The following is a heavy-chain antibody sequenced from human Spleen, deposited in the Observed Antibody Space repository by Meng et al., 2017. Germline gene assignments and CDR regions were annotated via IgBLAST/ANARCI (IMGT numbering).Heavy chain of an antibody. CDR1: GYTLTEFS. V-gene: IGHV1-24*01. D-gene: IGHD1-20*01. Sequence: QVQVVQSGARVKKPGASVKVSCKISGYTLTEFSIHWVRQAPGKGLEWMGGFDPEDGETNYAQKFQGRVTMTEDTSTDTAYMELSSLRSEDTAMYYCATGITGNLDYWGQGTLVTVSS. J-gene: IGHJ4*02. CDR3: ATGITGNLDY. CDR2: FDPEDGET.